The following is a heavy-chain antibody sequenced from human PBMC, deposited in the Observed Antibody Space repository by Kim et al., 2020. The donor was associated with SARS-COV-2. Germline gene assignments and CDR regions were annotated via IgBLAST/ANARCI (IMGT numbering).Heavy chain of an antibody. V-gene: IGHV3-30*18. CDR3: AKDYYDSSGYYYSYYYYGMDV. J-gene: IGHJ6*02. CDR1: GFTFSSYG. D-gene: IGHD3-22*01. Sequence: GGSLRLSCAASGFTFSSYGMHWVRQAPGKGLEWVAVISYDGSNKYYADSVKGRFTISRDNSKNTLYLQMNSLRAEDTAVYYCAKDYYDSSGYYYSYYYYGMDVWGQGTTVTVSS. CDR2: ISYDGSNK.